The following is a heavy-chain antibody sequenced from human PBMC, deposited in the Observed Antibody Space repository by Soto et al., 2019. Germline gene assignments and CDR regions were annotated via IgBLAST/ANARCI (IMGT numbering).Heavy chain of an antibody. CDR3: AIDPFHDESGYYLRYWYFDL. CDR2: IITKFGVF. Sequence: QVQLVQSGAEVKKPGSSVKVSCKASGGTFSNYGFVWVRQAPGQGLEWMGGIITKFGVFKYAQKFQDRVRITAEESTSTAYMELNSLKSEYTVVYYCAIDPFHDESGYYLRYWYFDLWGRGTLVTVSS. V-gene: IGHV1-69*01. D-gene: IGHD3-10*01. CDR1: GGTFSNYG. J-gene: IGHJ2*01.